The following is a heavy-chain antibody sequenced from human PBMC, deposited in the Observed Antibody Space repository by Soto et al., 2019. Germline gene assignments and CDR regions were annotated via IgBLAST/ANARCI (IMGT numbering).Heavy chain of an antibody. J-gene: IGHJ4*02. Sequence: NPSETLSLTCSVSGDSISRSSYYWSWIRQPPGKGLEWIGYIYYSGSTNYNPSLKSRVTISVDTSKNQFSLKLSSVTAADTAVYYCTTDLYSSSWETDYWGQGTRVTVSS. CDR2: IYYSGST. D-gene: IGHD6-13*01. CDR3: TTDLYSSSWETDY. CDR1: GDSISRSSYY. V-gene: IGHV4-61*01.